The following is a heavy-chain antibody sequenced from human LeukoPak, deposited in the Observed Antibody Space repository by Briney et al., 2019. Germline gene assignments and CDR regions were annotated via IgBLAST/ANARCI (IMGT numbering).Heavy chain of an antibody. CDR2: ISGSTGST. J-gene: IGHJ5*02. CDR3: AKDRGISHWFDP. Sequence: GGSLRLSCAASGFIFSSHAMNWVRQAPGKGLEWVSTISGSTGSTYYADSVKGRFTISRDNSKNTLYLQMNSLRTDDTAVYYCAKDRGISHWFDPWGQGTLVTVSS. V-gene: IGHV3-23*01. CDR1: GFIFSSHA. D-gene: IGHD6-13*01.